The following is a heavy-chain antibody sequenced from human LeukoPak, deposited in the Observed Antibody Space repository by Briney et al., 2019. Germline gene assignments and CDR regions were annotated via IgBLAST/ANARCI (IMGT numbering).Heavy chain of an antibody. Sequence: SETLSLTCTVSGGSISSGGYYWSWIRQHPGKGLEWIGYIYYSGSTYYNPSLKSRVTISVDTSKNQFSLKLSSVTAADTAVYYCARATWIQLWFKFDPWGQGTLVTVPS. CDR2: IYYSGST. CDR1: GGSISSGGYY. J-gene: IGHJ5*02. CDR3: ARATWIQLWFKFDP. V-gene: IGHV4-31*03. D-gene: IGHD5-18*01.